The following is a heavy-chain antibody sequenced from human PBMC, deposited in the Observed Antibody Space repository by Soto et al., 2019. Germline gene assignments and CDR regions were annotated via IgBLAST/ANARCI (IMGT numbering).Heavy chain of an antibody. D-gene: IGHD2-15*01. CDR2: ILHDGDKK. V-gene: IGHV3-30*03. CDR1: GLTFSKYA. Sequence: QMQLVESGGGVVQPGGSLRLSCAASGLTFSKYAMHWVRQAPGKGLEWVAVILHDGDKKRYAVSVEGRFTISRDNSMDTLSLQLSGLRAEDSAVYYCVRARCEAPSCEGRDWFVPWGQGTLVTVSS. CDR3: VRARCEAPSCEGRDWFVP. J-gene: IGHJ5*02.